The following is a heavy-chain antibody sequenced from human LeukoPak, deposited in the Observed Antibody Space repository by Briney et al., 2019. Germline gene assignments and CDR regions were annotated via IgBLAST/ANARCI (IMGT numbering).Heavy chain of an antibody. CDR3: AREKYGRDGYNFDY. D-gene: IGHD5-24*01. Sequence: GGSLRLSCAASGFTFSSYSMNWVRQAPGKGLEWVSYISSSSSTIYYADSVKGRFTISRDNAKNSLYLQMNSLRAEDTAVYYCAREKYGRDGYNFDYWGQGTLVTVSS. CDR1: GFTFSSYS. J-gene: IGHJ4*02. V-gene: IGHV3-48*01. CDR2: ISSSSSTI.